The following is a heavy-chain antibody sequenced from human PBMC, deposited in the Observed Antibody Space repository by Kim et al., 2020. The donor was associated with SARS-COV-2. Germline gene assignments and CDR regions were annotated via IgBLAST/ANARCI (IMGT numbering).Heavy chain of an antibody. D-gene: IGHD5-18*01. CDR3: ARDRGYSYGGNYYYYYGMDV. J-gene: IGHJ6*02. CDR1: GYSISSGYY. Sequence: SETLSLTCTVSGYSISSGYYWGWIRQPPGKGLEWIGSIYHSGSTYYNPSLKSRVTISVDTSKNQFSLKLSSVTAADTAVYYCARDRGYSYGGNYYYYYGMDVWGQGTTVTVSS. CDR2: IYHSGST. V-gene: IGHV4-38-2*02.